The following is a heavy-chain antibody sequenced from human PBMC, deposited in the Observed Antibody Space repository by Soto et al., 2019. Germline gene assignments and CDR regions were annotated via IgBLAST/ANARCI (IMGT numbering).Heavy chain of an antibody. CDR3: ARSGYSSGWYHWYFDF. J-gene: IGHJ2*01. CDR2: INGGNGNT. D-gene: IGHD6-19*01. CDR1: GYTFTNYA. Sequence: EASVKVSCKASGYTFTNYAIHWVRQAPGQRLEWMAWINGGNGNTKYSQKFQGRVTITRDTSASTAYMELSSLRSEDTAVYYCARSGYSSGWYHWYFDFWGRGTLVTVSS. V-gene: IGHV1-3*01.